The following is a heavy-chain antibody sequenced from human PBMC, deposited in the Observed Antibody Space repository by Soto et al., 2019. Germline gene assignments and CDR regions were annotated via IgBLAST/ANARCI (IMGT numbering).Heavy chain of an antibody. CDR1: GYSFTSYW. D-gene: IGHD3-10*01. J-gene: IGHJ6*02. CDR2: IYPGDSDT. V-gene: IGHV5-51*01. Sequence: GESLKISCKGSGYSFTSYWIGWVRQVPGKGLEWMGIIYPGDSDTRYSPSFQGQVTISADKSISTAYLQWSSLKASDTAMYYCARQSRWFGANYYGMDVWGQGTTVTVSS. CDR3: ARQSRWFGANYYGMDV.